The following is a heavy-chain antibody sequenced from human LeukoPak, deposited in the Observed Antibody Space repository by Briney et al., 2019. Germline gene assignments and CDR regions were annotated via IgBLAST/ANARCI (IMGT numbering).Heavy chain of an antibody. CDR1: GGSISSADYY. J-gene: IGHJ4*02. CDR3: ASCRGWYVFDY. CDR2: IYYSGST. Sequence: SETLSLTCTVSGGSISSADYYWSWVRQSAGKGLEWIGSIYYSGSTYYNPSLKSRVTISVDTSKNQFSLKLSSVTAADTAVYYCASCRGWYVFDYWGQGTLVTVSS. V-gene: IGHV4-39*07. D-gene: IGHD6-19*01.